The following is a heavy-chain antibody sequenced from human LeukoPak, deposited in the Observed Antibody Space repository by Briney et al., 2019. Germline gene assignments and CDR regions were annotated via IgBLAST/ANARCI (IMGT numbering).Heavy chain of an antibody. D-gene: IGHD3-22*01. CDR2: ISGNGGGT. V-gene: IGHV3-23*01. J-gene: IGHJ4*02. CDR1: GFTFSNYA. CDR3: AKGTKVIVVDNYFDY. Sequence: GGSLRLSCAASGFTFSNYAMSWVRQAPGRGLEWVSAISGNGGGTYYADSVKGRFTISRDNSKNTLYLQMKSLRAEDTAVYYCAKGTKVIVVDNYFDYWGQGTLVTVSS.